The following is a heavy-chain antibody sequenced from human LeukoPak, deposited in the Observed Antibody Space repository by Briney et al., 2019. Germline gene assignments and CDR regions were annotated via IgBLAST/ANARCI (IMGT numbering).Heavy chain of an antibody. CDR3: ARIVLSWLQALVYAFDI. CDR1: GFTLSSHA. Sequence: PGGSLRLSCAASGFTLSSHAMSWVRQAPGKGLEWVSAISGSGGSTYYADSVKGRFAISRDNSKNTLYLQMNSLRAEDTAVYYCARIVLSWLQALVYAFDIWGQGTMVTVSS. J-gene: IGHJ3*02. V-gene: IGHV3-23*01. CDR2: ISGSGGST. D-gene: IGHD5-12*01.